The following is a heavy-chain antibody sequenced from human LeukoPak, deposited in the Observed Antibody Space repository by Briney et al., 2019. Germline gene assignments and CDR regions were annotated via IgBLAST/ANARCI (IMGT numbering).Heavy chain of an antibody. Sequence: GGSLRLSCAASGFTFSSYSMNWVRQAPGKGLEWVSSISSSSTHIYYADSVKGRFTISRDNAKNSLYLQMNSLRAEDTAVYYCARDRAAAEPGAFDAFDIWGQGTMVTVSS. V-gene: IGHV3-21*01. CDR3: ARDRAAAEPGAFDAFDI. D-gene: IGHD6-13*01. CDR1: GFTFSSYS. J-gene: IGHJ3*02. CDR2: ISSSSTHI.